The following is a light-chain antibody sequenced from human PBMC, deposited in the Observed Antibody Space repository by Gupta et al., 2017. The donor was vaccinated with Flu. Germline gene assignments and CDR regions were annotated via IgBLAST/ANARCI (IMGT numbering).Light chain of an antibody. J-gene: IGLJ1*01. CDR1: SSDVGAYDY. CDR3: SSYTSSSTYV. V-gene: IGLV2-14*03. Sequence: QPALTQPASVSGSPGQSVTISCTGTSSDVGAYDYVSWYQQQPGKAPELLIYEVSYRPSGVSNRFSGSKSGNTASLTISELQTEDESDYYCSSYTSSSTYVFGSGTKVTVL. CDR2: EVS.